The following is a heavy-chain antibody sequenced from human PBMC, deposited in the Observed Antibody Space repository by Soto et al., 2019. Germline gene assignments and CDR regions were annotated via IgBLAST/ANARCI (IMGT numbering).Heavy chain of an antibody. V-gene: IGHV6-1*01. D-gene: IGHD5-12*01. J-gene: IGHJ5*02. CDR2: TYFRSKWYN. CDR3: AKGDNLGPKAGYAFDP. CDR1: GDSVSSNTAS. Sequence: SQTLSLTCAISGDSVSSNTASRNWIRQSPSRGLEWLGRTYFRSKWYNDYAVSVKSRIIINPDTSNNQFSLQLNSVTPEDTAVYFCAKGDNLGPKAGYAFDPGGQGIMVTVSS.